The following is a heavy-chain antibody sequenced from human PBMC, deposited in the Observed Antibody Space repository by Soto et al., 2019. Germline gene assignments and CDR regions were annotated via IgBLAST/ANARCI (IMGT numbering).Heavy chain of an antibody. Sequence: DVHLLESGGGLVQPGGSLRLSCAASGFTFKNYAMTWVRQAPGKGLEWVSGIVANGGSTDYADSVKGRFTISRDNSKNMLYLQMKSLRVDDTAVYYCAKDQSYYYDSSGSRAEYWGQGTLVTVSS. D-gene: IGHD3-22*01. CDR1: GFTFKNYA. J-gene: IGHJ4*02. CDR3: AKDQSYYYDSSGSRAEY. V-gene: IGHV3-23*01. CDR2: IVANGGST.